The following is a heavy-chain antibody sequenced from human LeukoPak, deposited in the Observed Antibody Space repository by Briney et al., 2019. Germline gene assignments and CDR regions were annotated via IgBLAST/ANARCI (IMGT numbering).Heavy chain of an antibody. D-gene: IGHD3-10*01. V-gene: IGHV4-59*01. J-gene: IGHJ4*02. Sequence: PSETLSLTCTVSGGSISSYYWSWIRQPPGKGLEWIGYIYYSGSTNYNPSLKSRVTISVDTSKNQFSLKLSSVTAADTAVYYCAGSRMVRGVTADYWGQGTLVTVSS. CDR1: GGSISSYY. CDR3: AGSRMVRGVTADY. CDR2: IYYSGST.